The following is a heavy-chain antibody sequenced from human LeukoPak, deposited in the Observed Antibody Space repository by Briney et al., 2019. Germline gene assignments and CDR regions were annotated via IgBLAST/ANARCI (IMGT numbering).Heavy chain of an antibody. D-gene: IGHD6-19*01. CDR3: ARGYSSGWYGSF. V-gene: IGHV3-48*03. CDR2: ISSSGRTI. CDR1: GFTFSSYE. Sequence: GSLRLSCAASGFTFSSYEMNWVRQAPGKGLEWVSYISSSGRTIYYADSVKGRFTISRDNAKNSLYLQMNSLRAEDTAVYYCARGYSSGWYGSFWGQGTLVTVSS. J-gene: IGHJ4*02.